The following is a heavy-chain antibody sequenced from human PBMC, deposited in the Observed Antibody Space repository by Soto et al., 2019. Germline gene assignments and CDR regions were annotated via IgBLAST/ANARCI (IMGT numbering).Heavy chain of an antibody. D-gene: IGHD3-10*01. J-gene: IGHJ6*02. CDR1: GYSISSGYF. CDR2: ISHSGCT. CDR3: ARDRRYYGSGRSNRMDV. V-gene: IGHV4-38-2*02. Sequence: SETLSLTCVVSGYSISSGYFWGWNRQPPGXGLEWIGTISHSGCTYSNPSLKSRVIISLDTSKNQFSLKLRSVTAADTAVYYCARDRRYYGSGRSNRMDVWCQVSTVTVFS.